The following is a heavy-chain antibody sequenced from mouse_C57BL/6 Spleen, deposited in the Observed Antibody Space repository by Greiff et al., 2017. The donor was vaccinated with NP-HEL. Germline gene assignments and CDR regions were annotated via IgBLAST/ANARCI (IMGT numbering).Heavy chain of an antibody. CDR1: GYTFTSYR. J-gene: IGHJ4*01. D-gene: IGHD4-1*01. CDR2: IDPSDSYT. Sequence: VQLQQPGAELVRPGTSVKLSCKASGYTFTSYRMHWVKQRPGQGLEWIGVIDPSDSYTNYNQKFKGKATLTVDTSSSTAYMQLSSLTSEDSAVYYCARSGTGKDYAMDYWGQGTSVTVSS. CDR3: ARSGTGKDYAMDY. V-gene: IGHV1-59*01.